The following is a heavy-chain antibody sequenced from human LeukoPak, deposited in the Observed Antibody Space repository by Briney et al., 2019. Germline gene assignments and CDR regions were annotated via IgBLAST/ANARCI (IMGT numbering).Heavy chain of an antibody. CDR1: GFTLSTYT. CDR2: ISSSSSNI. CDR3: AREYSSSSGRAFDI. Sequence: GSLRLSCAASGFTLSTYTMNWVRQAPGKGLQWFSYISSSSSNIYYADSVKGRFTISRDNAKNSLYLQMNSLRDEDTAVYYCAREYSSSSGRAFDIWGQGTMVTVSS. V-gene: IGHV3-48*02. D-gene: IGHD6-6*01. J-gene: IGHJ3*02.